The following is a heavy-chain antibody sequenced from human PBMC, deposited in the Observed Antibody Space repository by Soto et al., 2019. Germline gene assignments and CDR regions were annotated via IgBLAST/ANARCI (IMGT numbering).Heavy chain of an antibody. J-gene: IGHJ5*02. Sequence: SETLSLTCTVSGGSISSYYWSWIRQPPGKGLEWIGYIYYSGSTNYNPSLKSRVTISVDTSKNQFSLKLSSVTAADTAVYYCARGGTMIVVDLNWFDPWGQGTLVTVS. CDR2: IYYSGST. V-gene: IGHV4-59*01. CDR3: ARGGTMIVVDLNWFDP. D-gene: IGHD3-22*01. CDR1: GGSISSYY.